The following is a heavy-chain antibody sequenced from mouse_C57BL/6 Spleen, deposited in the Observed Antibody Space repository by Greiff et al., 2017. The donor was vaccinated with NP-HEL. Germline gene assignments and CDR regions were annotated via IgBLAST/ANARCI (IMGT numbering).Heavy chain of an antibody. CDR2: IDPSDSYT. J-gene: IGHJ2*01. D-gene: IGHD2-2*01. V-gene: IGHV1-69*01. CDR3: ARSTMVTTEDFDD. CDR1: GYTFTSYW. Sequence: QVQLQQPGAELVMPGASVKLSCKASGYTFTSYWMHWVKQRPGLGLEWIGEIDPSDSYTNYNQKFKGKSTLTVDKSSSTAYMQLSSLTSEDSAVYYCARSTMVTTEDFDDWGKGTTLTVSS.